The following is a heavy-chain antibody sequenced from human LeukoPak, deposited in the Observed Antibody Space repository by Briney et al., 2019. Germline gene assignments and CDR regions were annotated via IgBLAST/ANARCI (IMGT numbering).Heavy chain of an antibody. Sequence: SQTLSLTCTVSGGSISSGGYYWSWIRRHPGKGLEWIGYIYYSGSTYYNPSLKSRVTISVDTSKNQFSLKLSSVTAADTAVYYCARGGPRYCSGGSCFGWFDPWGQGTLVTVSS. J-gene: IGHJ5*02. V-gene: IGHV4-31*03. CDR3: ARGGPRYCSGGSCFGWFDP. CDR2: IYYSGST. CDR1: GGSISSGGYY. D-gene: IGHD2-15*01.